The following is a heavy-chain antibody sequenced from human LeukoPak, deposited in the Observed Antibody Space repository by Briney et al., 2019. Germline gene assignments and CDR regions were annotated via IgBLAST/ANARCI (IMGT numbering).Heavy chain of an antibody. J-gene: IGHJ5*02. CDR3: ARAACHDFAPLAVAARNWFDP. D-gene: IGHD2-15*01. CDR1: GGSISSSSYY. CDR2: IYYSGST. V-gene: IGHV4-39*07. Sequence: NTSETLSLTCTVSGGSISSSSYYWGWIRQPPGKGLEWIGSIYYSGSTYYNPSLKSRVTISVDTSKNQFSLKLSSVTAADTAVYYCARAACHDFAPLAVAARNWFDPWGQGTLVTVSS.